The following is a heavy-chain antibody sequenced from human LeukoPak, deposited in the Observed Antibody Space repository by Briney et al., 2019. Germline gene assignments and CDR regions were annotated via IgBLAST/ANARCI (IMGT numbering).Heavy chain of an antibody. CDR3: AREIVVVIKWGAFDI. Sequence: GGSLRLSCAASGFTFSSYGMTWVRQAPGKGLEWVSYINSSSSTIYYADSVKGRFTISRDNAKNSLYLQMNSLRAEDTAVYYCAREIVVVIKWGAFDIWGQGTTVTVSS. D-gene: IGHD3-22*01. J-gene: IGHJ3*02. V-gene: IGHV3-48*04. CDR2: INSSSSTI. CDR1: GFTFSSYG.